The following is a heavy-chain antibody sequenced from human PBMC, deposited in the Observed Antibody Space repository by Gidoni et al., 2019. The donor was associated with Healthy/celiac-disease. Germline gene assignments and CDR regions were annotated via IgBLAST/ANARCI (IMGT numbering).Heavy chain of an antibody. D-gene: IGHD4-17*01. V-gene: IGHV3-33*01. CDR1: GFTFSSYG. CDR2: IWYDGSNK. Sequence: QVQLVESGGGVVQPGRSLILSCPASGFTFSSYGMHWVRQAPGKGLEWVAVIWYDGSNKYYADSVKGRFTISRDNSKNTLYLQMNSLRAEDTAVYYCAMGADYGGNSALGYWGQGTLVTVSS. J-gene: IGHJ4*02. CDR3: AMGADYGGNSALGY.